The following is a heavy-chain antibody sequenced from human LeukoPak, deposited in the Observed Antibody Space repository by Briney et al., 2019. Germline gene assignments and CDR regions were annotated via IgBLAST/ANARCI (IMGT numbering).Heavy chain of an antibody. CDR2: IYYSGST. CDR1: GGSISSSSYY. Sequence: SETLSLTCTVSGGSISSSSYYWGWIRQPPGKGLEWIGSIYYSGSTYYNPSLKSRVTISVDTSKNQFSLKLSSVTAADTAVYYCARSLGSQWWGSGGWCVFDYWGQGTLVTVSS. D-gene: IGHD6-19*01. J-gene: IGHJ4*02. V-gene: IGHV4-39*01. CDR3: ARSLGSQWWGSGGWCVFDY.